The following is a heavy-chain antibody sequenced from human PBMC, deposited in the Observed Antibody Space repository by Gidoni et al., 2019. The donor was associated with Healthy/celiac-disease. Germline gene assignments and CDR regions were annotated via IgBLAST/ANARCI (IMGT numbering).Heavy chain of an antibody. CDR1: GCSISSYY. CDR2: IYTSGST. D-gene: IGHD2-2*02. CDR3: ARDGDIVVVPAAISGGNWFDP. J-gene: IGHJ5*02. V-gene: IGHV4-4*07. Sequence: QVQLQESGPGLVKPSETLSLTCTVSGCSISSYYWSWIRQPAGKGLEWIGRIYTSGSTNYNPSLKSRVTMSVDTSKNQFSLKLSSVTAADTAVYYCARDGDIVVVPAAISGGNWFDPWGQGTLVTVSS.